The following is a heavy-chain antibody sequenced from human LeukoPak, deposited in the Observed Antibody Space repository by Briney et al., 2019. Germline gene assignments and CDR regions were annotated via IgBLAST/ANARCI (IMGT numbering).Heavy chain of an antibody. J-gene: IGHJ4*02. CDR1: GGSFSGYY. CDR3: ARKRPWGLSRYFAY. CDR2: MNHRGST. D-gene: IGHD7-27*01. Sequence: SETLSLTCAVYGGSFSGYYWSWIRQPPGKGLEWIGEMNHRGSTNYNPSLKGRVTISVDTSKKQFSLKLSSVTAADTAVYYCARKRPWGLSRYFAYWGQGPLVTVSS. V-gene: IGHV4-34*01.